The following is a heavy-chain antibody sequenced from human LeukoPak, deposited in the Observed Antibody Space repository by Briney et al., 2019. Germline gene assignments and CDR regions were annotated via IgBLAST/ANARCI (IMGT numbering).Heavy chain of an antibody. CDR1: GFTFSSYS. CDR2: SSSSSSYI. CDR3: ASGLIAAAVRDY. J-gene: IGHJ4*02. Sequence: GGSLRLSCAASGFTFSSYSMNWVRQAPGKGLEWASSSSSSSSYIYYADSVKGRFTISRDNAKNSLYLQMHSLRAEDTAVYYCASGLIAAAVRDYWGQGTLVTVSS. V-gene: IGHV3-21*01. D-gene: IGHD6-13*01.